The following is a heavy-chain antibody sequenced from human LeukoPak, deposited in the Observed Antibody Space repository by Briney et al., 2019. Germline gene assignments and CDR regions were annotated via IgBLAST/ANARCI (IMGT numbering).Heavy chain of an antibody. CDR3: ARHGTAVDGDYIAFDI. CDR2: IYYSGTT. CDR1: GGSIRTRNHY. V-gene: IGHV4-39*01. Sequence: SETLSLTCSVSGGSIRTRNHYWGWIRQPPGKGREWIGSIYYSGTTYYSPPLQSRLTVSIDTSSNHFSLKLTSVTAADAAIYYCARHGTAVDGDYIAFDIWGQGTMVTVSP. D-gene: IGHD4-17*01. J-gene: IGHJ3*02.